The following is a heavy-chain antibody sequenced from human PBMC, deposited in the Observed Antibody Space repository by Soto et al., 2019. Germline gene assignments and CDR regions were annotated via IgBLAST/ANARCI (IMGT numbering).Heavy chain of an antibody. J-gene: IGHJ6*02. CDR3: AKVQAPRDYYYYGMDV. CDR2: ISYDGSNK. Sequence: QVQLVESGGGVVQPGRSLRLSCAASGFTFSSYGMHWVRQAPGKGLEWVAVISYDGSNKYYADSVKGRFTISRDNSKNTLYLQMNRLRAEDTAVYYCAKVQAPRDYYYYGMDVWGQGTTVTVSS. CDR1: GFTFSSYG. V-gene: IGHV3-30*18.